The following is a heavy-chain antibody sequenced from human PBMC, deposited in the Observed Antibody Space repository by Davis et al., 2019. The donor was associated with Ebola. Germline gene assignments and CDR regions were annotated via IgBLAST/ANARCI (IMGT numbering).Heavy chain of an antibody. V-gene: IGHV1-2*06. CDR2: INPNSGGT. Sequence: AASVKVSCKASGYTFTSYYMHWVRQAPGQGLEWTGRINPNSGGTHYAQKFQGRVTMTSDTSISTVYMELSRLNSDDTAGYYCALGSLWHGMDVWGQGTTVIVSS. D-gene: IGHD2-15*01. J-gene: IGHJ6*02. CDR1: GYTFTSYY. CDR3: ALGSLWHGMDV.